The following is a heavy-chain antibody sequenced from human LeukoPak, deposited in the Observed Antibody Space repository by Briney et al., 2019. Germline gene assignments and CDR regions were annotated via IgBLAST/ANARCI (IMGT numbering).Heavy chain of an antibody. D-gene: IGHD3-9*01. V-gene: IGHV4-59*08. CDR1: GGSISKYY. CDR2: IYYSGST. Sequence: TETLSLSSRASGGSISKYYWSWIRQPPGKELEWIGYIYYSGSTNYNPSLKSRVTISVDTSKNQFSLKLSSVTAADTAVYYCARHGRSDIYDYWGQGPLVTVSS. J-gene: IGHJ4*02. CDR3: ARHGRSDIYDY.